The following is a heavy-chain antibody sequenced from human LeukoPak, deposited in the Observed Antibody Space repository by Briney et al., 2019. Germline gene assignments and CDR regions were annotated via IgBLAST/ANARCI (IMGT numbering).Heavy chain of an antibody. J-gene: IGHJ4*02. V-gene: IGHV3-7*03. D-gene: IGHD3-16*01. CDR3: ARVKGGFRSYYDY. CDR2: IKQDGSEK. Sequence: GGSLRLSCAASGFTFSSYWMSWVRQAPGKGLEWVANIKQDGSEKYYVDSVKGRFTTSRDNAKNSLYLQMNSLRAEDTAVYYCARVKGGFRSYYDYWGQGTLVTVSS. CDR1: GFTFSSYW.